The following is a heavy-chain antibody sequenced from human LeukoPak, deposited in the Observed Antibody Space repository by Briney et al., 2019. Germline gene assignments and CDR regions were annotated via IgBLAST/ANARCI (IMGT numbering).Heavy chain of an antibody. J-gene: IGHJ4*02. V-gene: IGHV3-74*01. CDR3: VGSAYSGSKLVR. D-gene: IGHD3-10*01. CDR2: IKSDGSST. Sequence: GGSLRLSCAASGFTFSSYWTHWVRQAPGKGLVWVSRIKSDGSSTSYADSVKGRFTISRDNANNTLYLQMNSLRVEDTAVYFCVGSAYSGSKLVRWGQGTLVTVSS. CDR1: GFTFSSYW.